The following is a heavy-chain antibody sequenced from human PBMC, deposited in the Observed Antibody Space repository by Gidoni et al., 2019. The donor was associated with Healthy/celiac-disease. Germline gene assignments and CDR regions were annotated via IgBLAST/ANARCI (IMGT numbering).Heavy chain of an antibody. V-gene: IGHV4-59*01. D-gene: IGHD3-3*01. CDR1: CGSISSYY. CDR3: ARGFSKYYDFWSGYYLGGMDV. CDR2: IYYSGST. J-gene: IGHJ6*02. Sequence: QVQLQESGPGLVKPSETLSLTCPVSCGSISSYYWSWIRQPPGKGLEWTGYIYYSGSTNYNTYLKSRVNISVDTTKIQFSLKLSSVTAADTAVYYCARGFSKYYDFWSGYYLGGMDVWGQGTTVTVSS.